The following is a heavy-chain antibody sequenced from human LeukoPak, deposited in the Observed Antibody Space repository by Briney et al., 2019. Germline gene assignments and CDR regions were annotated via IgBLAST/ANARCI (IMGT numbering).Heavy chain of an antibody. V-gene: IGHV4-59*01. D-gene: IGHD2-15*01. CDR2: IYYSGST. J-gene: IGHJ3*02. Sequence: SETLSLTCTVSGGSISSYYWSWIRQPPGKGLELIGYIYYSGSTNYNPSLKSRVTISVDTSKNQFSLKLSSVTAADTAVYYCARRIFGWSFDIWGQGTMVTVSS. CDR1: GGSISSYY. CDR3: ARRIFGWSFDI.